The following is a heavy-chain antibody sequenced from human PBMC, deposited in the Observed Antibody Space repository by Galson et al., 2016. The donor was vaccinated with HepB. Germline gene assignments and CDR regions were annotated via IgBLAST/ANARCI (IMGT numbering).Heavy chain of an antibody. Sequence: SLRLSCAASGFNVSSYALHWVRQAPGKGLEWVATIWYDGSNKYYADSVKGRLTISRDNSKNTLYLQMNSLRAEDTAVYYCASGTTMTPDYFDYWGQGTLVTVSS. CDR3: ASGTTMTPDYFDY. J-gene: IGHJ4*02. CDR2: IWYDGSNK. CDR1: GFNVSSYA. V-gene: IGHV3-33*08. D-gene: IGHD4-17*01.